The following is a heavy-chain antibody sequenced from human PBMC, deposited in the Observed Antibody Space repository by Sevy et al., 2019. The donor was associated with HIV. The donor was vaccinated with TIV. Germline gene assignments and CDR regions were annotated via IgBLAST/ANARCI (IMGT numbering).Heavy chain of an antibody. J-gene: IGHJ6*04. CDR1: GFTFSSYW. CDR2: IKEDGSDK. V-gene: IGHV3-7*01. Sequence: GGSLRLSCAASGFTFSSYWMNWVRQAPGKGLEWVANIKEDGSDKYYVDSVKGRFTISRDNAQNSLYLEMNSLRAEDXXXXYCARWDVWGKGTTVTVSS. CDR3: ARWDV.